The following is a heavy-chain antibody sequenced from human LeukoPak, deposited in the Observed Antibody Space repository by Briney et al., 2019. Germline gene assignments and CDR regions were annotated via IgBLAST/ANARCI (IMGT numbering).Heavy chain of an antibody. J-gene: IGHJ6*03. D-gene: IGHD2-2*02. CDR1: GGSISSGDYY. V-gene: IGHV4-30-4*08. Sequence: SETLSLTCTVSGGSISSGDYYWSWIRQPPGKGLEWIGYICYSGSTYYNPSLKSRVTISVDTSKNQFSLKLSSVTAADTAVYYCARTCSSTSCYKFGYYYYYMDVWGKGTTVTVSS. CDR3: ARTCSSTSCYKFGYYYYYMDV. CDR2: ICYSGST.